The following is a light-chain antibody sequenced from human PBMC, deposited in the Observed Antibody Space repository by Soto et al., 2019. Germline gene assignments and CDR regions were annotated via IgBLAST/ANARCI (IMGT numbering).Light chain of an antibody. V-gene: IGKV3-15*01. J-gene: IGKJ2*01. Sequence: ELVMTQSPATLSVSPGERATLSCRASQSVSSSLAWYQQKPGQAPRLLIYGASTRATDIPARCSGSGSGTEFTVTISSVQSEDFAVYYCQQYNNWLRTFGQGTKLEIK. CDR3: QQYNNWLRT. CDR1: QSVSSS. CDR2: GAS.